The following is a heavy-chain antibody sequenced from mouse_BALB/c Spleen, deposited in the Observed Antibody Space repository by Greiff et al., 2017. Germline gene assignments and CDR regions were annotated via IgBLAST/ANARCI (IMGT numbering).Heavy chain of an antibody. CDR3: ARYGNYAMDY. D-gene: IGHD2-1*01. CDR2: INPSNGRT. CDR1: GYTFTSYW. Sequence: VQLQQPGAELVKPGASVKLSCKASGYTFTSYWMHLVKQRPGQGLEWIGEINPSNGRTNYNEKFKSKATLTVDKSSSTAYMQLSSLTSEDSAVYYCARYGNYAMDYWGQGTSVTVSS. V-gene: IGHV1S81*02. J-gene: IGHJ4*01.